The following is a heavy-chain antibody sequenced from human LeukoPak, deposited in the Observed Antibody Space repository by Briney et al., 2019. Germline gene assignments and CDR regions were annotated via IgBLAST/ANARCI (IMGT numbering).Heavy chain of an antibody. CDR1: GYTFSNYG. CDR3: ARQSVVLSRSPDDAFDI. V-gene: IGHV1-18*04. CDR2: ISGYNGNT. D-gene: IGHD2-21*01. J-gene: IGHJ3*02. Sequence: APVKVSCKASGYTFSNYGITWVRQVPGRGLECMGWISGYNGNTNYEQKFHGRVTMTIDKSTTTAYMELSSLASDDTGVYYCARQSVVLSRSPDDAFDIWGQGTRVIVSS.